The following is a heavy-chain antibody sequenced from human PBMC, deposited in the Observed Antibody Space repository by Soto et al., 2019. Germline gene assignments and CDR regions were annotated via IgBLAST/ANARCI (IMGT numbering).Heavy chain of an antibody. CDR1: GFTFSSYP. CDR3: AGALENPYFYYGLDV. Sequence: LRLSCAASGFTFSSYPMSWVRQAPGKGLEWVSSISGSGDNTYYPDSVKGRFTISRDNSKNTLYLQMNSLRVEDTATYYCAGALENPYFYYGLDVWGQGTTVTVSS. J-gene: IGHJ6*02. D-gene: IGHD1-1*01. V-gene: IGHV3-23*01. CDR2: ISGSGDNT.